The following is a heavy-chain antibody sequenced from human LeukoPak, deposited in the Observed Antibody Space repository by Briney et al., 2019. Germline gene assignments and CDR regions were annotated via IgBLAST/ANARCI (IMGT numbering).Heavy chain of an antibody. V-gene: IGHV4-39*01. D-gene: IGHD1-26*01. J-gene: IGHJ6*03. CDR3: ARLSGSYYHYYYKDV. CDR1: GGSISSSNPY. Sequence: SETLSLTCTVSGGSISSSNPYWGWIRQPPGRGLEWIGRIYYSGSTYYNSSLKSRVTISVDTSKNQFSLKLNSVTAADTAVYYCARLSGSYYHYYYKDVWGKGTTVTVSS. CDR2: IYYSGST.